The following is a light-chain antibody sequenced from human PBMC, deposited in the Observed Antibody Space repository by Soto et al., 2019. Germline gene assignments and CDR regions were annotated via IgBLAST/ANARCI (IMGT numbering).Light chain of an antibody. J-gene: IGKJ1*01. CDR1: QSVRSSY. V-gene: IGKV3-20*01. CDR2: GAS. Sequence: EIVLTQSPGTLSLSPGERATLSCSASQSVRSSYLAWYQQKRGQAPRLLIYGASSRATGIPDRFSGSGSGTDFTLTISSLQSEDFALYYCQQYDHWPRTFGQGTKVDIK. CDR3: QQYDHWPRT.